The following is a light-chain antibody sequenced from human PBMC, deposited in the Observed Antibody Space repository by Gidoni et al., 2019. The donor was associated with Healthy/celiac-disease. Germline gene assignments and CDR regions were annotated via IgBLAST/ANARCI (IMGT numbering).Light chain of an antibody. V-gene: IGKV1-27*01. CDR3: QKYNSAPPIT. CDR1: QGISNY. CDR2: AAS. Sequence: DIQMTQSPSSLSASVGDRVTITCRASQGISNYLAWYQQKPGKVPKLLIYAASTLQSGVPSRFSGSGSGTDFTLTISSLQPEDVATYYCQKYNSAPPITFXQXTRLEIK. J-gene: IGKJ5*01.